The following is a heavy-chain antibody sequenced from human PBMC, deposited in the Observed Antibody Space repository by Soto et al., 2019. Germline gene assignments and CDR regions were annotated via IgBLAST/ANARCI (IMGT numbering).Heavy chain of an antibody. CDR1: GYTFINYG. CDR3: ARDAISMVRGTNNWFDP. CDR2: ISAYNGDT. D-gene: IGHD3-10*01. Sequence: ASVKVSCKTSGYTFINYGINWVRQAPGQGLEWMGWISAYNGDTNYAHKVQDRLTMTTDTSTSTAYMELTTLTSDDTAVYYCARDAISMVRGTNNWFDPWGQGTLVTVSS. J-gene: IGHJ5*02. V-gene: IGHV1-18*04.